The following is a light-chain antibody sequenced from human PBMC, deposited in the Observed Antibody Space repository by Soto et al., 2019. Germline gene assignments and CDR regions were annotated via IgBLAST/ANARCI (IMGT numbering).Light chain of an antibody. J-gene: IGLJ7*01. CDR2: SNN. V-gene: IGLV1-44*01. Sequence: QSVLTQPPSASGTPGQRVTISCSGSSSNIGSNTVNWYQQLPGTAPKLLIYSNNQRPSGVPDRFSGSKSGTSASLAISGLQSEDESEYYCAAWDDSLNGPVFGVGTQLNVL. CDR1: SSNIGSNT. CDR3: AAWDDSLNGPV.